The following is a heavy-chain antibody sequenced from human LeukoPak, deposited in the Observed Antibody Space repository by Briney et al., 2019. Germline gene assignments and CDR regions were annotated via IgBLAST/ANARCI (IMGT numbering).Heavy chain of an antibody. J-gene: IGHJ4*02. D-gene: IGHD5-24*01. Sequence: SETLSLTCTVSGGSISSYYWSWIRQPPGKGLEWIGYIYYGGSTNHNPSLKSRVTISVDTSKNQFSLKLSSVTAADTAVYYCAREGDGSSAPFDYWGQGTLVTVSS. CDR2: IYYGGST. CDR3: AREGDGSSAPFDY. CDR1: GGSISSYY. V-gene: IGHV4-59*01.